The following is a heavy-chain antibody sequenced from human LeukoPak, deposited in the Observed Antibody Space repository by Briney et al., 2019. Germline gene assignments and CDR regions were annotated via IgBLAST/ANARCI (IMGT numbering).Heavy chain of an antibody. Sequence: GGSLRLSCAASGFTFSSYGMHWVRQAPGKGLEWVAVIWYDGSNKCYADSVKGRFTISRDNSKNTLYLQMNSLRAEDTAVYYCAKEGIAVAGTVLGLFDYWGQGTLVTVSS. CDR3: AKEGIAVAGTVLGLFDY. CDR2: IWYDGSNK. CDR1: GFTFSSYG. D-gene: IGHD6-19*01. J-gene: IGHJ4*02. V-gene: IGHV3-33*06.